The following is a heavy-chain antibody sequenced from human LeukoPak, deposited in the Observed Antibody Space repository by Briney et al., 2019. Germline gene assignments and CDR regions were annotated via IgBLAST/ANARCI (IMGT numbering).Heavy chain of an antibody. V-gene: IGHV3-11*01. D-gene: IGHD3-22*01. CDR1: GFSFSDYY. CDR2: ISSSGRTI. J-gene: IGHJ4*02. Sequence: GGSLRLSCAASGFSFSDYYMSWFRQAPGKGLEWISYISSSGRTIHYADSVKGRLTTSRDNAKNSLYLQIDSLRVEDTAVYYCARPLRSGYYLAFDYWGQGTLVTVSP. CDR3: ARPLRSGYYLAFDY.